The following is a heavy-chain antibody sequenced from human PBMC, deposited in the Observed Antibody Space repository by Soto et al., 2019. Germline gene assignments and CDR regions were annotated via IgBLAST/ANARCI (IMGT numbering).Heavy chain of an antibody. CDR1: GYTFTGYY. D-gene: IGHD2-2*01. Sequence: GASVKVSCKASGYTFTGYYMHWVRQAPGQGLEWMGWINPNSGGTNYAQKFQGWVTMTRDTSISTAYMELSRLRSDDTAVYYCARVGCSSTSCYPWFDPWGQGTLVTVSS. CDR3: ARVGCSSTSCYPWFDP. V-gene: IGHV1-2*04. CDR2: INPNSGGT. J-gene: IGHJ5*02.